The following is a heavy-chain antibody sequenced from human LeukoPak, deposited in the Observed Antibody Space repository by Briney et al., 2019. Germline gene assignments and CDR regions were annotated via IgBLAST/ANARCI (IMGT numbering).Heavy chain of an antibody. CDR3: ARGYGDY. CDR1: GFTVSHYY. V-gene: IGHV3-66*02. Sequence: QPGGSLRLSCAASGFTVSHYYMSWVRQAPGKGLEWVSLIYIGGSAYYSDSVKGRFTISRDNSKNTLYLQMNSLRAEDTAVYYCARGYGDYWGQGTLVTVSS. J-gene: IGHJ4*02. D-gene: IGHD1-1*01. CDR2: IYIGGSA.